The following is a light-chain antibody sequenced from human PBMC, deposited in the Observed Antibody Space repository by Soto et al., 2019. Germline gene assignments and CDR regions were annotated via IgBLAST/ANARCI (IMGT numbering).Light chain of an antibody. CDR3: QQRSNWPPEVT. Sequence: EIVLTQSXDTLSLSPGERATLSCRASQSVSSSLAWYQQKPGQAPRLLIYDASNRATGIPARFSGSGSGTDFTLTISSLEPEDFAVYYCQQRSNWPPEVTFGPGTKVDIK. CDR2: DAS. CDR1: QSVSSS. V-gene: IGKV3-11*01. J-gene: IGKJ3*01.